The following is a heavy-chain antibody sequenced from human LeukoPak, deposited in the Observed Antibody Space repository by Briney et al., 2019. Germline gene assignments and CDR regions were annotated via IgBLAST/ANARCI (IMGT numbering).Heavy chain of an antibody. CDR2: ISSSSSYI. CDR1: GFTVSSNY. J-gene: IGHJ6*02. V-gene: IGHV3-21*01. CDR3: ASDSSSGWFHYYYGMDV. Sequence: GSLRLSCAASGFTVSSNYMSWVRQAPGKGLEWVSSISSSSSYIYYADSVKGRFTISRDNAKNSLYLQMNSLRAEDTAVYYCASDSSSGWFHYYYGMDVWGQGTTVTVSS. D-gene: IGHD6-19*01.